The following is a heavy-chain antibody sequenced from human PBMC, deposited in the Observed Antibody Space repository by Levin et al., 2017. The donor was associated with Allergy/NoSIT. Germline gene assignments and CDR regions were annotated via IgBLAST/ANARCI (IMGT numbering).Heavy chain of an antibody. CDR3: ARDLVYSSGWPGFDP. D-gene: IGHD6-19*01. CDR2: INPNSGGT. CDR1: GYTFTGYY. J-gene: IGHJ5*02. Sequence: GGSLRLSCKASGYTFTGYYMHWVRQAPGQGLEWMGWINPNSGGTNYAQKFQGRVTMTRDTSISTAYMELSRLRSDDTAVYYCARDLVYSSGWPGFDPWGQGTLVTVSS. V-gene: IGHV1-2*02.